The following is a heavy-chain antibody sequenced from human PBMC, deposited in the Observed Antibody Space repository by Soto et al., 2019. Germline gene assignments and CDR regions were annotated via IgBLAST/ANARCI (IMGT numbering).Heavy chain of an antibody. D-gene: IGHD2-8*01. CDR2: ISPNGDST. V-gene: IGHV3-23*01. J-gene: IGHJ3*01. Sequence: EVQLLESGGGLIQTGGSLRLACAASGFTLNNYAMNWVRQAPGRGLEWVSIISPNGDSTYYADSVKGRFTISRDNSQNTVFLQMNSLRAEDTAIYFCAKVRLTDYLRYAPHLWGQGTLVTVSS. CDR1: GFTLNNYA. CDR3: AKVRLTDYLRYAPHL.